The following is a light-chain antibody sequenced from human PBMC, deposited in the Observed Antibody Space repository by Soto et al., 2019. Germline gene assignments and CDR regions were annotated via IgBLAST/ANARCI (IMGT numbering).Light chain of an antibody. CDR3: SSYTSSSTRV. V-gene: IGLV2-14*01. Sequence: QSALTQPASVSGSPGQAITISCTGSSSDVGGYNYVSWYQQHPGKAPKLMIYDVSNRPSGVSNRFSGSKSGNTASLTISGLQAEDEAGYYCSSYTSSSTRVFGGCTKLTVL. CDR2: DVS. J-gene: IGLJ2*01. CDR1: SSDVGGYNY.